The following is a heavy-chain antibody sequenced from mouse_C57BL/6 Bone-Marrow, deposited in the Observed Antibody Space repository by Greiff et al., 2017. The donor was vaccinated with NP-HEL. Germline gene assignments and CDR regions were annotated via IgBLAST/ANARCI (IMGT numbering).Heavy chain of an antibody. Sequence: QVQLQQSGAELARPGASVKLSCKASGYTFTSYGISWVKQRTGQGLEWIGEIYPRSGNTYYNEKFKGKATLTADKSSSTAYMELRSLTSEDSAVYFCARRAGSSYLFAYWGQGTLVTVSA. CDR1: GYTFTSYG. J-gene: IGHJ3*01. D-gene: IGHD1-1*01. CDR3: ARRAGSSYLFAY. CDR2: IYPRSGNT. V-gene: IGHV1-81*01.